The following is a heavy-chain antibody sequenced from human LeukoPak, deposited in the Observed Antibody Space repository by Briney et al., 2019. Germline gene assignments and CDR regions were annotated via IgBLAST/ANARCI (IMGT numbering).Heavy chain of an antibody. CDR3: ARDREIVVVPAAPDY. Sequence: GGSLRLSCAASGFTFSSYAMSWVRQAPGKGLEWVSAISGSGGSTYYADSVKGRFTISRDNSKNTLYLQMNSLRAEDTAVYYCARDREIVVVPAAPDYWGQGTLVTVSS. J-gene: IGHJ4*02. CDR2: ISGSGGST. CDR1: GFTFSSYA. D-gene: IGHD2-2*01. V-gene: IGHV3-23*01.